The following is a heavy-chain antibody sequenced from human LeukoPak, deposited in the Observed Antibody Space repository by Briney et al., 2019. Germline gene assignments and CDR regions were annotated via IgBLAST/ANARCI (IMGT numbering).Heavy chain of an antibody. CDR1: GFTFSSYW. J-gene: IGHJ4*02. V-gene: IGHV3-30*18. CDR3: AKEYCGGGSCYEDYFDS. CDR2: ISYDGRSK. Sequence: GGSLRLSCAASGFTFSSYWMSWVRQAPGKGLEWVAVISYDGRSKHYADSVKGRFTISRDNSQNTLYLQMNSLRTEDTAVYSCAKEYCGGGSCYEDYFDSWGQGTLVTVSS. D-gene: IGHD2-15*01.